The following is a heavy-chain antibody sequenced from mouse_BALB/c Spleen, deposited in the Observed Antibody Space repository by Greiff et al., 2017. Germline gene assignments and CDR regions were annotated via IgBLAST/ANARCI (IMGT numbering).Heavy chain of an antibody. Sequence: VQRVESGAELVRPGASVTLSCKASGYTFTDYEMHWVKQTPVHGLEWIGAIDPETGGTAYNQKFKGKATLTADKSSSTAYMELRSLTSEDSAVYYCTRYDGYYGGFAYWGQGTLVTVSA. V-gene: IGHV1-15*01. CDR1: GYTFTDYE. CDR3: TRYDGYYGGFAY. J-gene: IGHJ3*01. D-gene: IGHD2-3*01. CDR2: IDPETGGT.